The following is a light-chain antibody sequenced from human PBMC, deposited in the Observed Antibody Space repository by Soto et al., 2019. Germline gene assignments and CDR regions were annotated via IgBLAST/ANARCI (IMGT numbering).Light chain of an antibody. CDR3: SSYTSXSTPYD. Sequence: QSALTQPASVSGSPGQSITISCTGTSSDVGGYNYVSWYQQHPGKAPKLMIYDVSSRPSGVSNRFSGAKSGNTASLTISGLQTEYEADYYCSSYTSXSTPYDFGTGTKSPS. J-gene: IGLJ1*01. CDR1: SSDVGGYNY. V-gene: IGLV2-14*01. CDR2: DVS.